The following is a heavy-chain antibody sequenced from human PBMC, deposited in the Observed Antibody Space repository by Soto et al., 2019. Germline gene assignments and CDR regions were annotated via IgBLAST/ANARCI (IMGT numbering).Heavy chain of an antibody. CDR1: GFTFTTYV. CDR2: ISKDGGAQ. V-gene: IGHV3-30-3*01. J-gene: IGHJ1*01. D-gene: IGHD3-22*01. Sequence: QVQLVESGGGVVQPGRSLRLSCAASGFTFTTYVMHWVRQAPGKGLEWVAAISKDGGAQHYTDSVKGRFTISRDNSKNTLYVQMNSLRNNDTSVYYWAREDVSSGHAGTFQHWGQGTLVTVSS. CDR3: AREDVSSGHAGTFQH.